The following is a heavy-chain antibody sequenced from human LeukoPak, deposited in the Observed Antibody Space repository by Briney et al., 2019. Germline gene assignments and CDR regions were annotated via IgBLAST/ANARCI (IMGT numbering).Heavy chain of an antibody. Sequence: PGGSLRLSCAASGFALNTKFMNWVRQAPGEGLEWVSVIYSGGLTYYADSVKGRFSIFKDNSKNTVYLQMNSLRAEDTAVYYCAKDEAAAGGGLDYWGQGTLVIVSS. J-gene: IGHJ4*02. D-gene: IGHD6-13*01. CDR2: IYSGGLT. V-gene: IGHV3-53*01. CDR3: AKDEAAAGGGLDY. CDR1: GFALNTKF.